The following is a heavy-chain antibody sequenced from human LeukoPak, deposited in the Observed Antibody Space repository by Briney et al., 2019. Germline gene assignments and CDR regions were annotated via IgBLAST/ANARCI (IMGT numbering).Heavy chain of an antibody. V-gene: IGHV3-49*04. CDR2: IRSKTYGGTT. D-gene: IGHD3-9*01. CDR3: TRDAYDILTGYYVDY. Sequence: QTGGSLRLSCTASGFTFGDYAMSWVRQAPRKGLEWVGFIRSKTYGGTTEYAASVKGRFTISRDDSKSIAYLQMNSLKTEDTAVYYCTRDAYDILTGYYVDYWGQGTLVTVSS. J-gene: IGHJ4*02. CDR1: GFTFGDYA.